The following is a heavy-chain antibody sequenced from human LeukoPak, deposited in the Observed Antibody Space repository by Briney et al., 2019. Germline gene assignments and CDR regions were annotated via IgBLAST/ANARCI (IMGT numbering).Heavy chain of an antibody. CDR2: FSGHSHSA. V-gene: IGHV3-23*01. Sequence: PGGSLRLSCAASGFTFSTYAMSWVRQAPGKGLEWVSAFSGHSHSAYYADSVTGRFTITRDNSKNMLYLQMNSLRAEDTAVYYCARHPDYWGQGTLVNVSS. CDR1: GFTFSTYA. CDR3: ARHPDY. J-gene: IGHJ4*02.